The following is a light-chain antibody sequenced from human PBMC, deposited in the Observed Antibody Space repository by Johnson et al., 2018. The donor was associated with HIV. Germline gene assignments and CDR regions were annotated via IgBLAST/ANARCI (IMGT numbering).Light chain of an antibody. Sequence: QSVLTQPPSVSAAPGQKVTISCSGSSSNIGNNYVSWYQQLPGTAPKLLIYDNHKRPSGIPDRFSGSKSGTSATLGITGLQTGDEADYYCGTWDSSLSGVFGTGTKGTVL. CDR2: DNH. CDR3: GTWDSSLSGV. V-gene: IGLV1-51*01. CDR1: SSNIGNNY. J-gene: IGLJ1*01.